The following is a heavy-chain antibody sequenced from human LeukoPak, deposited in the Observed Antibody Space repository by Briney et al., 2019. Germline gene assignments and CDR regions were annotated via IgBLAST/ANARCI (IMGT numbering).Heavy chain of an antibody. V-gene: IGHV4-4*02. CDR2: IYHRGTT. D-gene: IGHD5-24*01. Sequence: SGTLSLTCGVSGGSISSTNWWSWVRQPPGKGLEWIGEIYHRGTTNYNPSLKSRVTISVDTSKNQFSLKLSSVTAADTAVYYCARDFYVDGYPYFEYWGQGTLVTVSS. CDR1: GGSISSTNW. CDR3: ARDFYVDGYPYFEY. J-gene: IGHJ4*02.